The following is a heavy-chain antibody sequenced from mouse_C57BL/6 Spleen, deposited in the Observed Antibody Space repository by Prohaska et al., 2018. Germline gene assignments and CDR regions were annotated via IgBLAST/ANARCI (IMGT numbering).Heavy chain of an antibody. Sequence: EVKLLQSGGGLVQPGGSLKLSCAASGIDFSRYWMSWVRRAPGKGLEWIVEINPDSITINYAPSLKDKFIISRDNAKNTLYLQMSKVRSENTALYYCASPTWDWYFDVWGTGTTVTVSS. D-gene: IGHD4-1*01. CDR3: ASPTWDWYFDV. CDR1: GIDFSRYW. V-gene: IGHV4-1*01. CDR2: INPDSITI. J-gene: IGHJ1*03.